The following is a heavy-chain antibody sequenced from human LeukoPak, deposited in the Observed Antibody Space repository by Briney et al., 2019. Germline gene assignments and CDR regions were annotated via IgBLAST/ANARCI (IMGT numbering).Heavy chain of an antibody. D-gene: IGHD3-22*01. CDR2: INPNSGGT. Sequence: ASVKVSCKASGYTFTGYYMHWVRQAPGQGLEWMGWINPNSGGTNYAQKLQGRVTMTTDTSTSTAYMELRSLRSDDTAVYYCARALLTDYYDSSGYYTPIVNWFDPWGQGTLVTVSS. V-gene: IGHV1-2*02. CDR1: GYTFTGYY. CDR3: ARALLTDYYDSSGYYTPIVNWFDP. J-gene: IGHJ5*02.